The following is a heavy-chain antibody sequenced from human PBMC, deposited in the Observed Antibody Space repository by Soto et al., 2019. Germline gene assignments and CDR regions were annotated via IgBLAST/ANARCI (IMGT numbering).Heavy chain of an antibody. Sequence: EVQLVESGGGLVQPGGSLRLSCAASGFTFSSYSMNWVRQAPGKGLEWVSYISSSSSTIYYADSVKGRFTISRDNAKNSLYLHMNSLRAEETAVYYGAREEALLNWFDPWGQGTMVTVSS. V-gene: IGHV3-48*01. D-gene: IGHD1-26*01. CDR1: GFTFSSYS. CDR3: AREEALLNWFDP. J-gene: IGHJ5*02. CDR2: ISSSSSTI.